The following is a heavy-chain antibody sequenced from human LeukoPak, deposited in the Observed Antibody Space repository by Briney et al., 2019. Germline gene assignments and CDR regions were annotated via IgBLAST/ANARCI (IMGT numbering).Heavy chain of an antibody. V-gene: IGHV4-61*08. D-gene: IGHD1-26*01. J-gene: IGHJ4*02. CDR3: ARTQSQSGRYRYYFGL. Sequence: PSETLSLTCTVFGASVGSAGYYWSWIRPPPGGGLEWIGYIYYIMNTNYHPSLKSRVSISLDPSRNQFSLKLNPVTAVDTALYYCARTQSQSGRYRYYFGLWPQGPVVRVPS. CDR2: IYYIMNT. CDR1: GASVGSAGYY.